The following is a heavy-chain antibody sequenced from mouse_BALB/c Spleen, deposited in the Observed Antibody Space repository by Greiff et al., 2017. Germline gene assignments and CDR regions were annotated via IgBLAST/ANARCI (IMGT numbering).Heavy chain of an antibody. Sequence: EVQLVESGGGLVQPGGSLRLSCATSGFTFTDYYMSWVRQPPGKALEWLGFIRNKANGYTTEYSASVKGRFTISRDNSQSILYLQMNTLRAEDSATYYCARDGDYYGSSPYAMDYWGQGTSVTVSS. CDR3: ARDGDYYGSSPYAMDY. V-gene: IGHV7-3*02. CDR2: IRNKANGYTT. J-gene: IGHJ4*01. D-gene: IGHD1-1*01. CDR1: GFTFTDYY.